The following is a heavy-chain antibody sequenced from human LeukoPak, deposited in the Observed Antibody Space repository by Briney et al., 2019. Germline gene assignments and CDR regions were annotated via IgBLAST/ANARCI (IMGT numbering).Heavy chain of an antibody. CDR1: VFTFSSYS. CDR2: ISSGSSYI. D-gene: IGHD4-17*01. CDR3: AKLGGDYGGY. Sequence: GGSLTLPCAASVFTFSSYSMNWVRQAPGKGLEWVSSISSGSSYIYYADSVKGRFTISRDNSKSTLYLQMNSLRAEDTAGYYCAKLGGDYGGYWGQGTLVTVSS. J-gene: IGHJ4*02. V-gene: IGHV3-21*04.